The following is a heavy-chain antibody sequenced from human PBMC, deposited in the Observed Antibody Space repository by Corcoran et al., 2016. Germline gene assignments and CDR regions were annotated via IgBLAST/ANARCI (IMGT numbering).Heavy chain of an antibody. CDR2: IKQDGSEK. J-gene: IGHJ4*02. V-gene: IGHV3-7*03. CDR1: GFTFSSYW. D-gene: IGHD3-16*01. Sequence: EVQLVESGGGLVQPGGSLRLSCAASGFTFSSYWMSWVRQAPGKGLEWVANIKQDGSEKYYVDSVKGRFTISRANAKNSLYLQMNRLRAEDTAVYYCARTRRDVYNGGAYWGQGPLVTVSS. CDR3: ARTRRDVYNGGAY.